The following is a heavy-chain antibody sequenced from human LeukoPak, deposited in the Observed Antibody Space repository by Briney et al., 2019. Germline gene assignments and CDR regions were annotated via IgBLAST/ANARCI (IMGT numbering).Heavy chain of an antibody. Sequence: SETLSLTCTVSGGSISSYYWSWIRQPPGKGLEWIGYIYYSGSTNYNPSLKSRVTISVDTSKNQFSLKLSSVTAADTAVYYCARDLGMGVGYDSSGYYYPDAFDIWGQGTMVTVSS. CDR1: GGSISSYY. CDR2: IYYSGST. CDR3: ARDLGMGVGYDSSGYYYPDAFDI. J-gene: IGHJ3*02. D-gene: IGHD3-22*01. V-gene: IGHV4-59*01.